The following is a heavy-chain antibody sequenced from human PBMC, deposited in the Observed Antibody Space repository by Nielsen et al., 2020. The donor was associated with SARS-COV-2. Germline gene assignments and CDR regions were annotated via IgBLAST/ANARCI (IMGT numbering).Heavy chain of an antibody. Sequence: GGSLRLSCAASGFTFDDYAMHWVRQAPGKGLEWVSLISGDGGSTYYADSVKGRFTISRDNSKNSLYLQMNSLRTEDTALYYCAKGEYYDFWSGYPNGYYYYGMDVWGQGTTVTVSS. D-gene: IGHD3-3*01. CDR2: ISGDGGST. CDR1: GFTFDDYA. CDR3: AKGEYYDFWSGYPNGYYYYGMDV. J-gene: IGHJ6*02. V-gene: IGHV3-43*02.